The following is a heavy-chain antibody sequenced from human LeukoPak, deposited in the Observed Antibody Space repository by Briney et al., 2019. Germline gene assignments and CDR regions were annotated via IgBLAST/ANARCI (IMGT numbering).Heavy chain of an antibody. Sequence: PGGSLRLSCAASGFTFSSYSMNWVRQAPGKGLGWVSYISSSSSTIYYADSVKGRFTISRDTSKSTLFLQMNNLRAEDTALYYCAKRGVERVGDYHYYYYLDVWGKGTTVTVSS. CDR2: ISSSSSTI. CDR1: GFTFSSYS. V-gene: IGHV3-48*01. CDR3: AKRGVERVGDYHYYYYLDV. D-gene: IGHD1-1*01. J-gene: IGHJ6*03.